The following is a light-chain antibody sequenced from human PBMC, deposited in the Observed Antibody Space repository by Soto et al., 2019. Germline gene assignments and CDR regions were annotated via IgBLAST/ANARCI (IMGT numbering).Light chain of an antibody. CDR3: QQYHNWPPSWT. V-gene: IGKV3-15*01. Sequence: ESVMTQSPGTLSVSPGERATLSCRASQSINNNLAWYQQKPGQAPRLLIYGASTRATGIPARFSGSGSGTEFTLTISSLQSEDFAVYYCQQYHNWPPSWTFGQGTKVDIK. J-gene: IGKJ1*01. CDR1: QSINNN. CDR2: GAS.